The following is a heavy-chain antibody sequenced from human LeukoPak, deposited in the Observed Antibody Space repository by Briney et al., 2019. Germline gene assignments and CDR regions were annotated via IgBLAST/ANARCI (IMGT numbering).Heavy chain of an antibody. J-gene: IGHJ5*01. D-gene: IGHD6-19*01. CDR1: GFTFSNAW. V-gene: IGHV3-15*01. Sequence: GGSLRLSCAASGFTFSNAWMSWVRQAPGKGLEWVGRIKSKTDGGTTDCAAPVKGRCTISRDDSKNTLYLQLNSLKTEDTAVYYCTTDLSAVAGTFDFWGQGTLVTVSS. CDR3: TTDLSAVAGTFDF. CDR2: IKSKTDGGTT.